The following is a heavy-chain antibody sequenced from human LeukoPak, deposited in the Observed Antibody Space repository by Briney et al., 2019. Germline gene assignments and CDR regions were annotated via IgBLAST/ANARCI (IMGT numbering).Heavy chain of an antibody. CDR1: GFTFSSYW. D-gene: IGHD6-13*01. CDR2: IKQDGSEK. J-gene: IGHJ4*02. V-gene: IGHV3-7*01. Sequence: PGGSLTLSCAASGFTFSSYWMSWARHAPGKGLEWVANIKQDGSEKYYVDSVKGRFTISRDNAKNSLYLQMNSLGAEDTAVYYCARVTAAEFDYWGQGTLVTVSS. CDR3: ARVTAAEFDY.